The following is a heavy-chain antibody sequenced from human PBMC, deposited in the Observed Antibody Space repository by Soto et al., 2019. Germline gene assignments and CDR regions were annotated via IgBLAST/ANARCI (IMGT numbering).Heavy chain of an antibody. CDR2: ISAYNGNT. V-gene: IGHV1-18*04. Sequence: ASVKVSCKASGYTFTSYGIRWVRQAPGHGLEWMGWISAYNGNTNYAQKLQGRVTMTTDTSTSTAYMELRSLRSDDTAVYYCARGGCSSTSCHWGMDVWGQGTTVTVSS. D-gene: IGHD2-2*01. J-gene: IGHJ6*02. CDR1: GYTFTSYG. CDR3: ARGGCSSTSCHWGMDV.